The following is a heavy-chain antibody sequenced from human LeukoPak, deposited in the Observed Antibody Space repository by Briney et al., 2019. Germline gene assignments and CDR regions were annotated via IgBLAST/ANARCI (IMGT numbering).Heavy chain of an antibody. CDR1: GGSISCYY. V-gene: IGHV4-59*08. Sequence: IPSETLSLTCTVSGGSISCYYWSWIRQPPGKGLEWIGYIYYSGSTNYNPSLKSRVTISVDTSKNQFSLKLSSVTAADTAVYYCARGHSGSYSRYYYYGMDVWGQGTTVTVSS. J-gene: IGHJ6*02. CDR3: ARGHSGSYSRYYYYGMDV. CDR2: IYYSGST. D-gene: IGHD1-26*01.